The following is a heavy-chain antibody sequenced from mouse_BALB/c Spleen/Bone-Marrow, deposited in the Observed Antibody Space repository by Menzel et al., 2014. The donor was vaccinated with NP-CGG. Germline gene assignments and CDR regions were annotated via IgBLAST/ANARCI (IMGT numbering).Heavy chain of an antibody. CDR3: ARSGSSSGYFDY. CDR2: ISSGSSTI. J-gene: IGHJ2*01. V-gene: IGHV5-17*02. CDR1: GFTFSSFG. D-gene: IGHD1-1*01. Sequence: DVMLVESGGGFVQPGGSRKLSCAASGFTFSSFGMHWVRQAPEKGLEWVAYISSGSSTIYYADTVMGRFTISRDNPKNTLFLQMTSLRSEDTAMYYCARSGSSSGYFDYWGQGTTLTVSS.